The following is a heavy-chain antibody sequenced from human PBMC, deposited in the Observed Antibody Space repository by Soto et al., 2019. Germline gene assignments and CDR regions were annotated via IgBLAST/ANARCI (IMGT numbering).Heavy chain of an antibody. CDR2: IIPIFGTA. CDR3: AGGYCSGGSCNNWFDP. J-gene: IGHJ5*02. CDR1: GGTFSSYA. D-gene: IGHD2-15*01. V-gene: IGHV1-69*01. Sequence: QVQLVQSGAEVKKPWSSVKVSCKASGGTFSSYAISWVRQAPGHGLEWMGGIIPIFGTANYAQKFQGRVTITADESTSTAYMELSSLRSEDTAVYYCAGGYCSGGSCNNWFDPWGQGTLVTVSS.